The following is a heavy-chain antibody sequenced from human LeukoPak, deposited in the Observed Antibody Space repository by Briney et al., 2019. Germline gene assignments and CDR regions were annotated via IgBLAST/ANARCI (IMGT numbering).Heavy chain of an antibody. CDR3: TTDPDIVVVVAATPASVYFDY. D-gene: IGHD2-15*01. CDR2: IKSKTDGGTT. J-gene: IGHJ4*02. Sequence: GGSLRLSCAASGFTFSNAWMSWVRQAPGKGLEWVGRIKSKTDGGTTDYAAPVKGRFTISRDDSKNTLYLQMNSLKTEDTAVYYCTTDPDIVVVVAATPASVYFDYWGQGTLVTVSS. CDR1: GFTFSNAW. V-gene: IGHV3-15*01.